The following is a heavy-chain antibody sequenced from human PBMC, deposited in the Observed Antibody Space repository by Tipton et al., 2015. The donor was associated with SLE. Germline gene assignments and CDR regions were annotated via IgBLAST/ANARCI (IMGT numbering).Heavy chain of an antibody. V-gene: IGHV4-59*01. CDR3: ARGWIVGPTSSFDI. Sequence: TLSLTCTVSGGSISDYYWSWIRQPPGKGLEWIGYMYNSGNINYPPSLNPSLKSRVTISVDTSKSQFSLNLSSVTAADTALYYCARGWIVGPTSSFDIWGQGTMVTVSS. D-gene: IGHD1-26*01. CDR1: GGSISDYY. J-gene: IGHJ3*02. CDR2: MYNSGNI.